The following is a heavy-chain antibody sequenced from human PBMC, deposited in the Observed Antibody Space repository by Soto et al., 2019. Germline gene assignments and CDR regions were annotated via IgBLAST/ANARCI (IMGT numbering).Heavy chain of an antibody. CDR2: IYYSGST. Sequence: PSETLSLTCTVSGGSISSGGYYWSWIRQHPGKGLEWIGYIYYSGSTYYNPSLKSRVTISVDTSKNQFSLKLSSVTAADTAVYYCARDIKRKQLVDYYYYGMDVWGQGTTVTVSS. V-gene: IGHV4-31*03. J-gene: IGHJ6*02. CDR3: ARDIKRKQLVDYYYYGMDV. D-gene: IGHD6-13*01. CDR1: GGSISSGGYY.